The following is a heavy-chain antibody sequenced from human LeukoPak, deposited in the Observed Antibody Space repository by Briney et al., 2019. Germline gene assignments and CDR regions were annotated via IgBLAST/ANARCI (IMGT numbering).Heavy chain of an antibody. CDR1: GGPISSSSYY. V-gene: IGHV4-39*01. D-gene: IGHD3-10*01. CDR3: ARHPGSMYYFDY. J-gene: IGHJ4*02. CDR2: IYYSGST. Sequence: SSETLSLTCTVSGGPISSSSYYWGWIRQPPGKGLEWVGSIYYSGSTYYNPSLKSRVTISVDTSKNQFSLKLSSVTAADTAVYYCARHPGSMYYFDYWGQGTLVTVSS.